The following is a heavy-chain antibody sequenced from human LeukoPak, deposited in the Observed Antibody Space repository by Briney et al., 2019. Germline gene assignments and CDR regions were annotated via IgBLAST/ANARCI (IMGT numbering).Heavy chain of an antibody. CDR1: GFTFSSYG. J-gene: IGHJ4*02. Sequence: SGGSLRLSCAASGFTFSSYGMHWVRQAPGKGLEWVAVISYDGSNKYYADFVKGRFTISRDNSKNTLYLQMNSLRAEDTAVYYCAKDGSGSYYSFFDYWGQGTLVTVSS. CDR2: ISYDGSNK. V-gene: IGHV3-30*18. CDR3: AKDGSGSYYSFFDY. D-gene: IGHD1-26*01.